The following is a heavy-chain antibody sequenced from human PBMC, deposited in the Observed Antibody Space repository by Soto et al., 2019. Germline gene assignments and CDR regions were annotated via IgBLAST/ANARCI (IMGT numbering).Heavy chain of an antibody. J-gene: IGHJ4*02. Sequence: LSCAASGFTFSSYGMHWVRQAPGKGLEWVAVISYDGSNKYYADSVKGRFTISRDNSKNTLYLQMNSLRAEDTAVYYCAKDREGSCLDYWGQGTLVTVSS. CDR1: GFTFSSYG. V-gene: IGHV3-30*18. D-gene: IGHD2-15*01. CDR3: AKDREGSCLDY. CDR2: ISYDGSNK.